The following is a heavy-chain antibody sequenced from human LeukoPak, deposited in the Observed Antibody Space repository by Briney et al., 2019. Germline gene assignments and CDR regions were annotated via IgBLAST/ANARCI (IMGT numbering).Heavy chain of an antibody. CDR1: GFTFNHNA. CDR3: AKGFTVTADY. J-gene: IGHJ4*02. CDR2: IWYDGSNK. D-gene: IGHD4-17*01. V-gene: IGHV3-30*02. Sequence: SGGSLRLSCAASGFTFNHNAMHWVRQAPGKGLEWVAVIWYDGSNKYYADSVKGRFTISRDNSKNTLYLQMNSLRAEDTAVYYCAKGFTVTADYWGQGTLVTVSS.